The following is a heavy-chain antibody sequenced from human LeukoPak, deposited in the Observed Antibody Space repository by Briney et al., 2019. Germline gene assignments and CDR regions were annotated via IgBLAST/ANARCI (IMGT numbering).Heavy chain of an antibody. CDR3: ARASFSYDSTTYYYEDY. J-gene: IGHJ4*02. V-gene: IGHV3-48*03. CDR2: ISSSGNTI. D-gene: IGHD3-22*01. CDR1: GLSFSNSE. Sequence: GGSLRLSCAASGLSFSNSEVKWARQAPGKGLEWVSYISSSGNTIYYADSVKGRFTISRDNAKNLLYLQMNSLRAEDTAVYYCARASFSYDSTTYYYEDYWGQGTLVTVSS.